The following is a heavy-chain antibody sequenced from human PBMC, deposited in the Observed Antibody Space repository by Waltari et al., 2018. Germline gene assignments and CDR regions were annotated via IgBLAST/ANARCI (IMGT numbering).Heavy chain of an antibody. CDR1: GFSLSSSGVG. Sequence: QITLRESGPTLVKPTQTLTLTCTFSGFSLSSSGVGVAWFRQPPGKALEWLAVVYWNDDRRYSPSLKSSLTITPDPAKNQVGRTMTNMDPVDTATYYCTHTRPDTNTGSPDYWRRGTLVTVSS. CDR2: VYWNDDR. CDR3: THTRPDTNTGSPDY. J-gene: IGHJ4*02. V-gene: IGHV2-5*01. D-gene: IGHD3-9*01.